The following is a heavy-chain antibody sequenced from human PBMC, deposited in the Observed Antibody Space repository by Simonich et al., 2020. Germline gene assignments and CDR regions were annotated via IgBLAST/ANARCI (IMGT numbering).Heavy chain of an antibody. D-gene: IGHD2-15*01. CDR2: NSHYNGNT. Sequence: QVQLVQSGAEVKKPGASVKVSCKASGYTFTSYGISWVRQAPGQGLEWMGWNSHYNGNTSYAQKLQGRVTMTTDTSTSTAYMKLRSLRSDDTAVYYCARASRGTWWYYYFDYWGQGTLVTVSS. J-gene: IGHJ4*02. CDR3: ARASRGTWWYYYFDY. CDR1: GYTFTSYG. V-gene: IGHV1-18*01.